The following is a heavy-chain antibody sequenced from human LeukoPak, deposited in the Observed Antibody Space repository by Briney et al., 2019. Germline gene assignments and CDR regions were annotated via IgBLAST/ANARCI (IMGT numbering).Heavy chain of an antibody. CDR2: VSYSGST. Sequence: SETLSLTCTVSGGSIISSNYYWGWIRQPPGKGLEWIGDVSYSGSTQYNPSLTSRVTISVDTSKNEFSLNLSSVTAAGTAVYYCASGADITAAVDYWGQGTLVTVSS. J-gene: IGHJ4*02. D-gene: IGHD6-13*01. V-gene: IGHV4-39*01. CDR1: GGSIISSNYY. CDR3: ASGADITAAVDY.